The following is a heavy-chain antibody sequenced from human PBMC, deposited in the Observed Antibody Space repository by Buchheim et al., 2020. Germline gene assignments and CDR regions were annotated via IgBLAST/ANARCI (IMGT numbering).Heavy chain of an antibody. CDR1: GFSLSTSGMR. CDR3: ARDPVGRTYGMDV. D-gene: IGHD3-10*01. J-gene: IGHJ6*02. V-gene: IGHV2-70*04. CDR2: IDWDDNK. Sequence: QVTLKESGPALVKPTQTLTLTCTFSGFSLSTSGMRVSWIRQPPGKALEWLARIDWDDNKCYSTSLETRLTISKDTSKNQVVLTLTNMGHLDTATYYCARDPVGRTYGMDVWGQGTT.